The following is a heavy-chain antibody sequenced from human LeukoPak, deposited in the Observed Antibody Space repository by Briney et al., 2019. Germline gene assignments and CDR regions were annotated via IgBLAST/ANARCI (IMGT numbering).Heavy chain of an antibody. CDR1: GFTFSSYS. CDR3: ARLVGDRGSYYRGY. CDR2: ISSSSSYI. J-gene: IGHJ4*02. D-gene: IGHD1-26*01. Sequence: PGGSLRLSCAASGFTFSSYSMNWVRQAPGKGLEWVSSISSSSSYIYYADSVKGRFTISRDNAKNSLYLQMNSLRAEDTAVYYCARLVGDRGSYYRGYWGQGTLVTVSS. V-gene: IGHV3-21*01.